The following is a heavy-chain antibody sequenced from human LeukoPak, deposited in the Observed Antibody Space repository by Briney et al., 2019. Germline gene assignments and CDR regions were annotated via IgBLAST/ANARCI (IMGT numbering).Heavy chain of an antibody. CDR1: GFYFSSNW. D-gene: IGHD3-3*01. V-gene: IGHV3-74*01. CDR3: AKDHYWSIDY. Sequence: PGGSLRLSCAASGFYFSSNWMHWVRHAPGQGLVWVSRIKGDGISTNYADSVKGRLTISRDIAKNTLYLQMNSLRAEDTGVYYCAKDHYWSIDYWGRGTLVTVSS. CDR2: IKGDGIST. J-gene: IGHJ4*02.